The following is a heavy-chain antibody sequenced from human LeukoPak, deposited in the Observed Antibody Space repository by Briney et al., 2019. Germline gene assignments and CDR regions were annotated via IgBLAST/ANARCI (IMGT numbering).Heavy chain of an antibody. D-gene: IGHD3-10*01. CDR1: GGSISSYY. Sequence: SETLSLTCTVSGGSISSYYWSWIRQPPGKGLEWIGEINHSGSTNYNPSLKSRVTISVDTSKNQFSLKLSSVTAAGTAVYYCARAGRAGFGYWGQGTLVTVSS. CDR3: ARAGRAGFGY. J-gene: IGHJ4*02. V-gene: IGHV4-34*01. CDR2: INHSGST.